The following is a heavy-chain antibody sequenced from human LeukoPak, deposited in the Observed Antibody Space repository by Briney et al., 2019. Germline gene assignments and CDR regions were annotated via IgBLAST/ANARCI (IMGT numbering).Heavy chain of an antibody. Sequence: SETLSLTCTVSGGSISTTSEYWAWIRQSPGKGLEWIGSLYHTGTTYYNPSLKTRVTISIDTSKNQFSLNLSSVTATDTAMYYCTSGYFVHTFDFWGQGPLVTVSS. CDR1: GGSISTTSEY. D-gene: IGHD2-2*03. J-gene: IGHJ4*02. CDR3: TSGYFVHTFDF. CDR2: LYHTGTT. V-gene: IGHV4-39*01.